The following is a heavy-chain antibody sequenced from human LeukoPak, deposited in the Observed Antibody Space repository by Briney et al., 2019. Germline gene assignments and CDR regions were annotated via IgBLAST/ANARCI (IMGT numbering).Heavy chain of an antibody. CDR1: GFTLNSYA. Sequence: PGGSLRLSCAASGFTLNSYAMNWVRQAPGKGLEWVSTISGSGGSTYYADSVKGRFTISRDNSKNTLYLQMNSLRAEDTAVYYCAKKALIGSTSRTWFDPWGQGTLVTVSS. V-gene: IGHV3-23*01. CDR2: ISGSGGST. J-gene: IGHJ5*02. D-gene: IGHD1-7*01. CDR3: AKKALIGSTSRTWFDP.